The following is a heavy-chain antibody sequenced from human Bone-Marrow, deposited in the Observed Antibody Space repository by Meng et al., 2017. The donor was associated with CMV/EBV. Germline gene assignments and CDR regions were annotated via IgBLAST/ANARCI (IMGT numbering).Heavy chain of an antibody. Sequence: GESLKISCVGSGFTFSNAWMSWVRQAPGKGLEWVGRIKSKPNGETIDYAAPVKVRLTISRDESKNTAYLQMNSLKTEDTAIYYCTTGWYFDYWGQGTLVTVSS. CDR3: TTGWYFDY. V-gene: IGHV3-15*01. J-gene: IGHJ4*02. CDR2: IKSKPNGETI. CDR1: GFTFSNAW.